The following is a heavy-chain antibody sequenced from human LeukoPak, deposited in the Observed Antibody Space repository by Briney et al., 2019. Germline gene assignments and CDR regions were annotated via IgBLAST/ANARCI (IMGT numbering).Heavy chain of an antibody. D-gene: IGHD3-10*01. Sequence: SETLSLTCTVSGGSISSYDWSWIRQPPGKGLEWIGYIYYSGSTNYNTSLKSRVTISVDTSKNQFSLKLSSVTAADTAVYYCARASTTMVRGVIITGFDGMDVWGQGTTVTVSS. CDR2: IYYSGST. CDR1: GGSISSYD. J-gene: IGHJ6*02. CDR3: ARASTTMVRGVIITGFDGMDV. V-gene: IGHV4-59*01.